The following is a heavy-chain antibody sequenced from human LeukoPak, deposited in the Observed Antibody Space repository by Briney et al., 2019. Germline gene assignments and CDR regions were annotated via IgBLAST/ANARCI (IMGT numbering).Heavy chain of an antibody. CDR3: ARPGVEDAFDI. CDR1: GGSISSYY. J-gene: IGHJ3*02. CDR2: IYYSGST. Sequence: SETLSLTCTVSGGSISSYYWSWIRQPPGKGLEWIGYIYYSGSTKYNPSLKSRVTISVDTSKNQFSLKLTSVTAADTAVYYCARPGVEDAFDIWGQGTMVTVSS. V-gene: IGHV4-59*01. D-gene: IGHD7-27*01.